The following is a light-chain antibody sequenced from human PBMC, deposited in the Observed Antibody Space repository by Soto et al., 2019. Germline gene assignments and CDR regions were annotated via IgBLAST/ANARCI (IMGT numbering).Light chain of an antibody. J-gene: IGLJ2*01. CDR3: QVWDISSNHVV. CDR1: NIGSKS. V-gene: IGLV3-21*04. CDR2: YDS. Sequence: SYELTQPPSVSVAPGKTARITCGGNNIGSKSVHWYQQKAGQAPILAMYYDSDRPSGIPERFSGSNSGNTATLTISTVEAGDEADYYCQVWDISSNHVVFGGGTKGPS.